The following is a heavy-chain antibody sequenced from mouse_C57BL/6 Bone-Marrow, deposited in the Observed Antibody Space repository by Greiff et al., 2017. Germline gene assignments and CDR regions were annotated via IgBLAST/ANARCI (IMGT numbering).Heavy chain of an antibody. D-gene: IGHD1-1*01. V-gene: IGHV1-64*01. Sequence: VQLQQPGAELVKPGASVKLSCKASGYTFTSYWMHWVKQRPGQGLEWIGMIHPNSGSTNYNEKFKSKATLTVDKSSSTAYMQLSSLTSEDSAVYYCAKYGSSYYYAMDDWGQGTSVTVSS. J-gene: IGHJ4*01. CDR3: AKYGSSYYYAMDD. CDR2: IHPNSGST. CDR1: GYTFTSYW.